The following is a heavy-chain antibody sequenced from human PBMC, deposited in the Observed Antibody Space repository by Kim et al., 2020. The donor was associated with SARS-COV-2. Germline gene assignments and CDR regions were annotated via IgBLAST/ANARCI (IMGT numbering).Heavy chain of an antibody. V-gene: IGHV3-48*02. CDR3: ARSRPLDC. CDR1: GFTFSSYS. D-gene: IGHD6-6*01. J-gene: IGHJ4*02. CDR2: IDSSRSTI. Sequence: GGSLRLSCAASGFTFSSYSMNWVRQAPGKGLEWVSYIDSSRSTIYYADSVKGRFTISRNSAKNSLFLQMNSLRDEDTAVYYCARSRPLDCWGPGTLVTVSS.